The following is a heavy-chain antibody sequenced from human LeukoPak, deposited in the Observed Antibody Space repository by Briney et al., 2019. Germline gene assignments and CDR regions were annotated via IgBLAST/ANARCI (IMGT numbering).Heavy chain of an antibody. CDR1: GFNFSHYD. J-gene: IGHJ5*02. CDR3: AKGDTS. CDR2: IHIDGSNK. V-gene: IGHV3-30*02. D-gene: IGHD2-21*02. Sequence: GGSLRLSCVASGFNFSHYDMRWVRQAPGKGLDWVAFIHIDGSNKYYAVSVKGRFTITRDNSKNTLYLQMNSLRTEDTAVYYCAKGDTSWGQGTLVTVTS.